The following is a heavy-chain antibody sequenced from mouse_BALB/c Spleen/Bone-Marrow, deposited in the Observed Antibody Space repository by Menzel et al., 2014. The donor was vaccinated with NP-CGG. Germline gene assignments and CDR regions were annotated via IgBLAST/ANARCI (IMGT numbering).Heavy chain of an antibody. CDR2: IYPGSGST. V-gene: IGHV1S22*01. J-gene: IGHJ2*01. CDR3: TPRLRY. Sequence: LQQSGSELVRPGASVKLSCKASGYTFTSYWMHRVKQRPGQGLERIGNIYPGSGSTNYDEKFKSKATLTVDTSSSTAYMQLSSLTSEDSAVYYCTPRLRYWGQGTTLTVSS. CDR1: GYTFTSYW. D-gene: IGHD1-2*01.